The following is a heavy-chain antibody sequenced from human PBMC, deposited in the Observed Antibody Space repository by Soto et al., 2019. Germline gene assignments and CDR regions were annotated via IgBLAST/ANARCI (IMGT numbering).Heavy chain of an antibody. Sequence: SETLSLTCTVSGGSISSSSYYWGWIRQPPGKGLEWIGSIYYSGSTYYNPSLKSRVTISVDTSKNQFSLKLSSVTAADTAVYYCARQVWYSSGWVGFDYWGQGTLVTVSS. V-gene: IGHV4-39*01. D-gene: IGHD6-19*01. J-gene: IGHJ4*02. CDR2: IYYSGST. CDR3: ARQVWYSSGWVGFDY. CDR1: GGSISSSSYY.